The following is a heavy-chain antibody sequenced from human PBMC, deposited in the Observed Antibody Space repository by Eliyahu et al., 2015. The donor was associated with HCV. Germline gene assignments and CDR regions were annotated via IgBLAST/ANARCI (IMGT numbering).Heavy chain of an antibody. J-gene: IGHJ4*02. Sequence: GPGLVKPSETLSLTCTVSGGSVSSGSYYWSWIRQPPGKGLEWIGYIYYSGSTNYNPSLKSRVTISVDTSKNQFSLKLSSVTAADPAVYYCAGENWALDYWGQGTLVTVSS. D-gene: IGHD7-27*01. CDR3: AGENWALDY. V-gene: IGHV4-61*01. CDR1: GGSVSSGSYY. CDR2: IYYSGST.